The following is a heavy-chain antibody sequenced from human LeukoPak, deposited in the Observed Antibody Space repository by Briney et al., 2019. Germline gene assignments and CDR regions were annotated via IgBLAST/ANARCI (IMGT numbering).Heavy chain of an antibody. V-gene: IGHV4-39*07. CDR2: IYYSGNT. D-gene: IGHD3-10*01. Sequence: SETLSLTCTVSGGSITSSNYYWDWIRQPPGKGLEWIASIYYSGNTYYNPSLKSRVTISVDTSENQFSLKLSSVTAADTAVYHCTRRATRSGSGFDYWGQGTLVTVSS. CDR1: GGSITSSNYY. J-gene: IGHJ4*02. CDR3: TRRATRSGSGFDY.